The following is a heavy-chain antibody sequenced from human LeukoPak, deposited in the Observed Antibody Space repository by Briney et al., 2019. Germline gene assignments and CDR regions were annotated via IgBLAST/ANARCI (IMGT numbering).Heavy chain of an antibody. Sequence: ASVKVTCKASGYNVASFDVNSVRHVTGQGLEWVGWMNPRSGNTGYAQKFQGRLTMTRDTSISTAYMELSSLTSEDTAVYYCAKERDDLPTEKYGLDVWGQGTTVIVSS. J-gene: IGHJ6*02. CDR2: MNPRSGNT. CDR1: GYNVASFD. V-gene: IGHV1-8*01. CDR3: AKERDDLPTEKYGLDV. D-gene: IGHD5-24*01.